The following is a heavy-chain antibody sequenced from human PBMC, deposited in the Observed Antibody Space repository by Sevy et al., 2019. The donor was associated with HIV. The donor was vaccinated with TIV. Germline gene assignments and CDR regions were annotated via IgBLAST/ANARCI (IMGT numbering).Heavy chain of an antibody. J-gene: IGHJ4*02. D-gene: IGHD1-7*01. CDR3: ARASKTSRVPDY. CDR2: IYYSGST. V-gene: IGHV4-59*13. CDR1: SGSISSYY. Sequence: SETLSLTCTVSSGSISSYYWCWIRQPPGKGLEWIGYIYYSGSTNYNPSLKSRVTISVDTSKNQFSLKLSSVTAADTAVYYSARASKTSRVPDYWGQGTLVTVSS.